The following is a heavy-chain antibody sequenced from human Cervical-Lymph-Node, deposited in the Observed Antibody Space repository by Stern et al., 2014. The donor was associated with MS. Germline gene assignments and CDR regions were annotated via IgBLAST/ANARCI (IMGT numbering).Heavy chain of an antibody. CDR2: IIPIFGST. J-gene: IGHJ5*01. CDR1: GCTFSDYA. V-gene: IGHV1-69*12. Sequence: QDQMVQSGAEATKPGSSVKVSCKDSGCTFSDYAISWVRQAPGQGLEWMGGIIPIFGSTDYAQNCHGRVTITADESTTTANMDLSSLRSEDTAVYYCARGAYCGGDCYWGWFDSWGQGTLVTVSS. D-gene: IGHD2-21*02. CDR3: ARGAYCGGDCYWGWFDS.